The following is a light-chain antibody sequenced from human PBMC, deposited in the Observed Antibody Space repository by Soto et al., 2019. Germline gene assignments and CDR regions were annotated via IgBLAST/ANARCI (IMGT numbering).Light chain of an antibody. J-gene: IGKJ1*01. CDR1: QSVSTN. V-gene: IGKV3-15*01. CDR2: GAS. CDR3: QQYDTWPRT. Sequence: EIVMTQSPASLSVPPGERATLSCRAIQSVSTNFAWYLQKPGQAPRLLIYGASTRATAVPARFTASGSGTEFTLPISSLQSDDFGVYYCQQYDTWPRTFGQGTKVDIK.